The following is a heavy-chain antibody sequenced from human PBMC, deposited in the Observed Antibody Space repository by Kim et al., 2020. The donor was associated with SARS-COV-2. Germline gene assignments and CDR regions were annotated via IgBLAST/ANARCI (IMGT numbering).Heavy chain of an antibody. CDR1: GGSISSYY. CDR2: IYYSGST. CDR3: ARGKTRYYYYYGMDV. J-gene: IGHJ6*02. Sequence: SETLSLTCTVSGGSISSYYWSWIRQPPGKGLEWIGYIYYSGSTNYNPSLKSRVTISVDTSKNQFSLKLSSVTAADTAVYYCARGKTRYYYYYGMDVWGQGTTVTVSS. V-gene: IGHV4-59*13.